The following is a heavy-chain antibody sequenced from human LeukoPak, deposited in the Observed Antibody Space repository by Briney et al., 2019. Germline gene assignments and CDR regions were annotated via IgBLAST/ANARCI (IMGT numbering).Heavy chain of an antibody. J-gene: IGHJ6*02. CDR1: GFTFSSYA. CDR2: ISGSGGST. CDR3: ARDPEQQLEFHYYYYYGMDV. D-gene: IGHD6-13*01. V-gene: IGHV3-23*01. Sequence: GGSLRLSCAASGFTFSSYAMSWVRQAPGKGLEWVSAISGSGGSTYYADSVKGRFTISRDNSKNTLYLQMNSLRAEDTAVYYCARDPEQQLEFHYYYYYGMDVWGQGTTVTVSS.